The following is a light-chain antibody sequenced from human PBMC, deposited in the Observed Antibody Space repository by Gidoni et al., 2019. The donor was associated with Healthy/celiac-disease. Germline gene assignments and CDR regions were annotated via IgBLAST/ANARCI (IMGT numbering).Light chain of an antibody. J-gene: IGLJ3*02. Sequence: QSALTQPASDSGSPGQSITISCTGTSSDVGSYNLVSWYQQHPGKAPKLMIYEGSKRPPGVSNRFSGSKSGNTASLTISGLQAEDEADYYCCSYAGSSNWVFGGGTKLTVL. CDR1: SSDVGSYNL. CDR2: EGS. CDR3: CSYAGSSNWV. V-gene: IGLV2-23*01.